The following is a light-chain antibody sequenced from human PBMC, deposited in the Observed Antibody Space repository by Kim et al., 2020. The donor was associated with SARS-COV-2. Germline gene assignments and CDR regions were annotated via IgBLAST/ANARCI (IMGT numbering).Light chain of an antibody. J-gene: IGKJ1*01. CDR1: QSISSW. Sequence: ASVGNRVTITCRASQSISSWLAWYQQKPGKAPKVLISGASGLKGGVPSRFSGSGSGAEFTLTISSPQPDDFATYYCQQYYTYPWTFGQGTKVDIK. V-gene: IGKV1-5*01. CDR3: QQYYTYPWT. CDR2: GAS.